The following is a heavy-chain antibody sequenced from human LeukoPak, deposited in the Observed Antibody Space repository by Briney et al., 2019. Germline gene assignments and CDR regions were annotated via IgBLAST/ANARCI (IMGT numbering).Heavy chain of an antibody. D-gene: IGHD2-15*01. CDR2: TYYRSKWYN. J-gene: IGHJ4*02. V-gene: IGHV6-1*01. Sequence: SQTLSLTCAISGDSVSSNSAAWNWIRQSPSRGLEWLGRTYYRSKWYNDYAVSVKSRITINPDTSKNQFSLQLNSVTPEDTAVYYGARDRISRGGGKIGYFDYWGQGTLVTVSS. CDR3: ARDRISRGGGKIGYFDY. CDR1: GDSVSSNSAA.